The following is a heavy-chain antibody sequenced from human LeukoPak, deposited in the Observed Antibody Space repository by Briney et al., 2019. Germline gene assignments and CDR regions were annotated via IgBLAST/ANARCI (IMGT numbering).Heavy chain of an antibody. CDR3: ASVGYSYGGSHYFDY. Sequence: GGSLRLSCAASGFTFSSYWMHWVRQAPGKGLVWVSRINSDGSITSYADSVNGRFTISRDNAKNTLYLQMNSLRAEDTAVYYCASVGYSYGGSHYFDYWGQGTLVTVSS. CDR1: GFTFSSYW. D-gene: IGHD5-18*01. V-gene: IGHV3-74*01. CDR2: INSDGSIT. J-gene: IGHJ4*02.